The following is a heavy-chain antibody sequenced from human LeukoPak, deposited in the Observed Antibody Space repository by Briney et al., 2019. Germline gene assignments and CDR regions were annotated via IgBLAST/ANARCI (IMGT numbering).Heavy chain of an antibody. Sequence: GQSLKISCKGSGYSFTSYWIGWVRPMPGKGLEWMGIIYPGDSDTRYSPSFQGQVTTSADKSISTAYLQWSSLKASDTAMYYCARQRHSGSYEFDYWGQGTLVTVSS. D-gene: IGHD1-26*01. J-gene: IGHJ4*02. CDR2: IYPGDSDT. CDR3: ARQRHSGSYEFDY. CDR1: GYSFTSYW. V-gene: IGHV5-51*01.